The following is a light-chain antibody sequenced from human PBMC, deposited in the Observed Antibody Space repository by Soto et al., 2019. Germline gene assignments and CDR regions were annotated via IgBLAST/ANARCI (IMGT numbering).Light chain of an antibody. CDR3: QEYSIYPFA. CDR2: GAS. V-gene: IGKV3-15*01. Sequence: EIVMTQSPATLSVSPGERATLSCRASQSVSSNLAWYQQKPGQAPRLLIYGASTRATGIPTRFSGSGSGTDFTLTISSLQPEDFATYYCQEYSIYPFAFGPGTNVALK. CDR1: QSVSSN. J-gene: IGKJ3*01.